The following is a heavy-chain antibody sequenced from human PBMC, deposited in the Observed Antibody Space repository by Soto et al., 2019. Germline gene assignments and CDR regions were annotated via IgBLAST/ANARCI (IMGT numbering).Heavy chain of an antibody. CDR2: INGSGIIT. CDR3: AKDSLGSGTNYWYHFDH. J-gene: IGHJ4*02. D-gene: IGHD3-10*01. Sequence: PGGSLRLSCAASGFPFSNYAMSWVRQAPGKGPEWVSAINGSGIITHYANSVKGRFTISRDNSKSTLYLHMNSLRPEDTALYYCAKDSLGSGTNYWYHFDHWGQGTLVTVSS. V-gene: IGHV3-23*01. CDR1: GFPFSNYA.